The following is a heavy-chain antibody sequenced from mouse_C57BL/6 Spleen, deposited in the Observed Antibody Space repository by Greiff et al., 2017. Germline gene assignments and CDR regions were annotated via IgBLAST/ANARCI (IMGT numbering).Heavy chain of an antibody. V-gene: IGHV1-80*01. CDR3: ARSLYGSSHYFDY. J-gene: IGHJ2*01. Sequence: VKLMESGAELVKPGASVKISCKASGYAFSGYWMNWVKQRPGKGLEWIGQIYPGDGDTNYNGKFKGKATLTADKSSSTAYMQLSSLTSEDSAVYFCARSLYGSSHYFDYWGQGTTLTVSS. CDR1: GYAFSGYW. D-gene: IGHD1-1*01. CDR2: IYPGDGDT.